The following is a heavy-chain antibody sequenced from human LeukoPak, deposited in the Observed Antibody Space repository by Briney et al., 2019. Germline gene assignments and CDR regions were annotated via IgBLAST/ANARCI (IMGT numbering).Heavy chain of an antibody. Sequence: GESLKISCKGSGYNVTNYWIGWVRQMPGKGLEWMRIIYPGDSDTTYSPSFQGQVTISADKSISTAYLQWSSLKASDTAMYYCASLYSSSSPWFDPWGQGTLVTVSS. D-gene: IGHD6-6*01. CDR3: ASLYSSSSPWFDP. CDR1: GYNVTNYW. CDR2: IYPGDSDT. V-gene: IGHV5-51*01. J-gene: IGHJ5*02.